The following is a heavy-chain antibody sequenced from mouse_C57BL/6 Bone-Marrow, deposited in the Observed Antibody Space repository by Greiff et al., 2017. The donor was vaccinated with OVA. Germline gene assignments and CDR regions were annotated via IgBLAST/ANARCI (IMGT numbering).Heavy chain of an antibody. J-gene: IGHJ4*01. D-gene: IGHD2-5*01. CDR1: GYTFPDYE. Sequence: ESGAELVRPGASVTLSCKASGYTFPDYEMHWVKQTPVHGLEWIGAIDPETGGTAYNQKFKGKAILTADKSSSTAYMELRSLTSEDSAVYYCTRGYSNYYAMDYWGQGTSVTVSS. V-gene: IGHV1-15*01. CDR2: IDPETGGT. CDR3: TRGYSNYYAMDY.